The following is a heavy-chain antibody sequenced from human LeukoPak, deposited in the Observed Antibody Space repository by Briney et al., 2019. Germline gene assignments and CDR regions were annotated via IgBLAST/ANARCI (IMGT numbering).Heavy chain of an antibody. V-gene: IGHV1-69*13. CDR3: ARAEPDGDYAPRLIYYYGMDV. CDR2: IIPIFGTA. J-gene: IGHJ6*02. Sequence: SVKVSCKASGGTFSSYAISWVRQAPGQGLVWMGGIIPIFGTANYAQKFQGRVTITADESTSTAYMELSSLRSEDTAVYYCARAEPDGDYAPRLIYYYGMDVWGQGTTVTVSS. D-gene: IGHD4-17*01. CDR1: GGTFSSYA.